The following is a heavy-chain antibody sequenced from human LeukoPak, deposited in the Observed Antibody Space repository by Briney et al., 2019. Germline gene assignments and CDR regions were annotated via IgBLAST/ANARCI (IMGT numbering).Heavy chain of an antibody. CDR2: ICGSGGTI. CDR1: GFXFSSYD. J-gene: IGHJ6*02. D-gene: IGHD3-10*01. CDR3: ARDSGPSRYYYGMDV. Sequence: PGGSLRLSCTVSGFXFSSYDMNWVRQAPGKGLEWVSHICGSGGTIHYADTVKGRFTTSRDNARNSLYLQMDSLRAEDTAAYYSARDSGPSRYYYGMDVWGQGTTVTVSS. V-gene: IGHV3-48*03.